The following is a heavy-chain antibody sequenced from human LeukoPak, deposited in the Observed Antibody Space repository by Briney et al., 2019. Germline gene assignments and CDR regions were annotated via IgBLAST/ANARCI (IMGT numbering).Heavy chain of an antibody. Sequence: SQTLSLTCTVSGDSINSGGYYWSWIRQHPGKGLEWIGFSYYTGYTYSNPSLKSRFAISLDTSKNQYSLKLSSGTAADTAVYYCARDPGGFGELCGTRGLDVWGQGTTVLVSS. D-gene: IGHD3-10*01. V-gene: IGHV4-31*03. CDR2: SYYTGYT. CDR1: GDSINSGGYY. CDR3: ARDPGGFGELCGTRGLDV. J-gene: IGHJ6*02.